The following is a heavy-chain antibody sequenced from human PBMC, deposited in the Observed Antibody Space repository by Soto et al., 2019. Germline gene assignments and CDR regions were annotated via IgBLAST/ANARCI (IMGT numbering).Heavy chain of an antibody. Sequence: QVQLVQSGAEVKKPGSSVKVSCKVSGGPFSSYTLSWVRQAPGQGPEWMGEIIPLFGTTNYVQGFQGRLTIAADVSTNTAYMELSTLRSADTALYYCVTDSIAASGFDSWGQGTLVTVS. J-gene: IGHJ4*02. D-gene: IGHD6-13*01. CDR2: IIPLFGTT. V-gene: IGHV1-69*12. CDR1: GGPFSSYT. CDR3: VTDSIAASGFDS.